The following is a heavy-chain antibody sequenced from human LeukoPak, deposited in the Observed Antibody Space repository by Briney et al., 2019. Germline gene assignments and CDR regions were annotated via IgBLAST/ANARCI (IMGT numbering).Heavy chain of an antibody. CDR2: INPNSGGT. D-gene: IGHD5-12*01. J-gene: IGHJ4*02. CDR1: GYTFTGYY. Sequence: ASVKVSCKASGYTFTGYYMHWVRQAPGQGLEWVGWINPNSGGTNYAQKFQGWVTMTRDTSISTAYMELSRLRSDDTAVYYCARDGGYSGYDSFDYWGQGTLVTVSS. V-gene: IGHV1-2*04. CDR3: ARDGGYSGYDSFDY.